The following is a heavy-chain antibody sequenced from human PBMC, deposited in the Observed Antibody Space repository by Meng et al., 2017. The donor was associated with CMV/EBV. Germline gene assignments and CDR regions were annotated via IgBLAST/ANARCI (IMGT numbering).Heavy chain of an antibody. CDR3: ARDLGFVDTAMVSVY. Sequence: GESLKISCAASGFTFSSYAMHWVRQAPGKGLEWVAVISYDGSNKYYADSVKGRFTISRDYSKNTLYLQMNSLRAEDTAVYYCARDLGFVDTAMVSVYWGQGTLVTVSS. V-gene: IGHV3-30*04. CDR2: ISYDGSNK. D-gene: IGHD5-18*01. CDR1: GFTFSSYA. J-gene: IGHJ4*02.